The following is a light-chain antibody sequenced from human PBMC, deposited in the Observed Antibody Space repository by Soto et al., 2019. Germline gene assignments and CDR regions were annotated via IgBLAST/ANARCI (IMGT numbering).Light chain of an antibody. Sequence: EIVLTQSPATLSLSPGERATLSCRASQSVSSYLAWYQQKPGQAPRLLIYDASNRATGIPARFSGSGSGTDFTLTITSLEPEDFAVYYCQQRSNWPPIFTFGTGTKVDI. CDR1: QSVSSY. J-gene: IGKJ3*01. CDR2: DAS. CDR3: QQRSNWPPIFT. V-gene: IGKV3-11*01.